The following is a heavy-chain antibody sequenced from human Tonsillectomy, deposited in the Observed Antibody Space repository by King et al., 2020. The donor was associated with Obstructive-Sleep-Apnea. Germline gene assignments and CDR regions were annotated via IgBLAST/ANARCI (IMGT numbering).Heavy chain of an antibody. V-gene: IGHV4-61*01. J-gene: IGHJ4*02. D-gene: IGHD3/OR15-3a*01. CDR3: SRDGLGYFDY. Sequence: VQLQESGPGLVKPSETLSLTCTVSGGSVSSGSYYWSWIRQPPGKGLGWIGYIYYSGSTNYNPSLKSRFTISVDTSKNQFSLKLSSVTAADTAVYYCSRDGLGYFDYWGQGTLVTVSS. CDR1: GGSVSSGSYY. CDR2: IYYSGST.